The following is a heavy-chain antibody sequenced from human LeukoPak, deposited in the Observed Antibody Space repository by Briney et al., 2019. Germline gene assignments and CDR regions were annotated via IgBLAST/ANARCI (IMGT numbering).Heavy chain of an antibody. V-gene: IGHV3-23*01. Sequence: QSGGSLRLSCAASGFTFSSYWMSWVRQAPGKGLEWVSGISGSGDSTYYADSVKGRFTISRDNSKNTLYLQMNSLRAEDTAVYYCARRSGIAVAGAFDYWGQGTLVTVSS. CDR2: ISGSGDST. CDR3: ARRSGIAVAGAFDY. J-gene: IGHJ4*02. CDR1: GFTFSSYW. D-gene: IGHD6-19*01.